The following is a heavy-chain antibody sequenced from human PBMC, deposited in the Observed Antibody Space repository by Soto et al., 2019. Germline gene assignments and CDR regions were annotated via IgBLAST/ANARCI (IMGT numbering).Heavy chain of an antibody. CDR2: ITPFKSDT. Sequence: SVKVSCKASGYTFTFRYLHWVRQAPGQALEWMGWITPFKSDTNYAQKFQDRVTITRDRSVSTAYMELSNLRSDDTAMYYCARSPFAGSDAFDIWGQGTMVTVS. D-gene: IGHD1-1*01. CDR3: ARSPFAGSDAFDI. V-gene: IGHV1-45*02. CDR1: GYTFTFRY. J-gene: IGHJ3*02.